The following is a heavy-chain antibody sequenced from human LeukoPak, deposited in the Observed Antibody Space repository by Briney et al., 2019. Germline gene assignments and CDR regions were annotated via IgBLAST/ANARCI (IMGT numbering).Heavy chain of an antibody. Sequence: LGESLKISCKGSGYSFTSYWIGWVRQMPGKGLEWMGIIYPGDSDTRYSPSFQGQVTISADKSISTAYLQWSSLKASDTAMYYCARQQVARQLELPGAPPPRVAFDIWGQGTMVTVSS. CDR2: IYPGDSDT. D-gene: IGHD1-1*01. V-gene: IGHV5-51*01. J-gene: IGHJ3*02. CDR3: ARQQVARQLELPGAPPPRVAFDI. CDR1: GYSFTSYW.